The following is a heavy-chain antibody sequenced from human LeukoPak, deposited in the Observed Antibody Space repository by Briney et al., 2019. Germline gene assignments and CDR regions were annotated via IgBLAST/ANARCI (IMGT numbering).Heavy chain of an antibody. CDR1: GGSISSYY. CDR2: IHYSGST. CDR3: ARRDYGGNLGY. V-gene: IGHV4-59*08. D-gene: IGHD4-23*01. J-gene: IGHJ4*02. Sequence: SETLSLTCTVSGGSISSYYWSWIRQPPGKGLEWIGYIHYSGSTNYNPSLKSRVTISVDTSKNQFSLKLSSVTAADTAVYYCARRDYGGNLGYWGQGTLVTVSS.